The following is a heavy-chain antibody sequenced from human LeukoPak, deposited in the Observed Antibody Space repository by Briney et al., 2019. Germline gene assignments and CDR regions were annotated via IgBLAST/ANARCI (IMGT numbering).Heavy chain of an antibody. CDR1: GYSISSGYY. D-gene: IGHD1-7*01. CDR3: ARVRVTGTTSDFDY. Sequence: PSETLSLTCTVSGYSISSGYYWGWSRPPPGKGREWIGRIYHSESTYYNPSLKSRVTISVDTSKNQFSLKLSSVTAADTAVYYCARVRVTGTTSDFDYWGQGTLVTVSS. CDR2: IYHSEST. J-gene: IGHJ4*02. V-gene: IGHV4-38-2*02.